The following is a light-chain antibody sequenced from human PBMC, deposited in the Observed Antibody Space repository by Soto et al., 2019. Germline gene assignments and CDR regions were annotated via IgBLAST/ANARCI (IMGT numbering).Light chain of an antibody. Sequence: QSALTQPASVSASPGQSITISCTGTSSDVGGYNYVSWYQQHPGKAPKLIIYDVDSRPSGVSNRFSGSKSGNTASLTISGLQAEDEADSHCSSYTNSGTRVFGGVTKLTVL. CDR2: DVD. CDR3: SSYTNSGTRV. CDR1: SSDVGGYNY. J-gene: IGLJ2*01. V-gene: IGLV2-14*03.